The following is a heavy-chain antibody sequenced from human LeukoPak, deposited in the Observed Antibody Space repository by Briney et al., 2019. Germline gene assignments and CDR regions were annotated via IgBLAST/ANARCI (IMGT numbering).Heavy chain of an antibody. CDR3: ARGSVVVPAPVDY. V-gene: IGHV1-18*01. CDR1: GYSFTSYG. Sequence: GASVKVSCKASGYSFTSYGISWVRQAPGQGLEWMGWISVDSGKTYYAQKFQGRVTLTTDISTSTAYMDLRSLTSDDTAVYYCARGSVVVPAPVDYWGQGTLVTVSS. CDR2: ISVDSGKT. J-gene: IGHJ4*02. D-gene: IGHD2-2*01.